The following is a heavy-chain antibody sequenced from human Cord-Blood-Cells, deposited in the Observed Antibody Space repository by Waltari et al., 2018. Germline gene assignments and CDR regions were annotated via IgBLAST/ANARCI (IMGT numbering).Heavy chain of an antibody. J-gene: IGHJ6*02. CDR1: GGSFSGYY. Sequence: QVQLQQWGAGLLKPSETLSLTCAAYGGSFSGYYWSWIRQPPGKGLEWIGEINHSGSTNYNPSLKSRVTISVDTSKNQFSLKLSSVTAADTAVYYCARVAGSYGFYYYYGMDVWGQGTTVTVSS. CDR3: ARVAGSYGFYYYYGMDV. V-gene: IGHV4-34*01. D-gene: IGHD5-18*01. CDR2: INHSGST.